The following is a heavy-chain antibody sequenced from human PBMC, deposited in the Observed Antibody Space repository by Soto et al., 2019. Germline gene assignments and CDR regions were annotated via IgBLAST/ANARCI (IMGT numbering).Heavy chain of an antibody. Sequence: SETLSLTCTVSGGSISSGDYYWSWIRQPPGKGLEWIGYIYYSGSTYYNPSLKSRVTISVDTSKNQFSLKLSSVTAADTAVYYCAREKASTVTILDAFDIWGQGTMVTVSS. D-gene: IGHD4-17*01. V-gene: IGHV4-30-4*01. CDR1: GGSISSGDYY. J-gene: IGHJ3*02. CDR3: AREKASTVTILDAFDI. CDR2: IYYSGST.